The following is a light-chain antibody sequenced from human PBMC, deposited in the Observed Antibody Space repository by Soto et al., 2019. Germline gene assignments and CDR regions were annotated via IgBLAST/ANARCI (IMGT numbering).Light chain of an antibody. CDR3: CSYTSYKTPYV. Sequence: QSALTQPASVSGSPGQSITISCTGTSSDVGGHHDVSWYQQHPGKVPRLLIYGVTNRPSGVSNRFAGSKSGNMASLTISGLQAEYEADYFCCSYTSYKTPYVVRTGTKLTVL. CDR2: GVT. V-gene: IGLV2-14*01. J-gene: IGLJ1*01. CDR1: SSDVGGHHD.